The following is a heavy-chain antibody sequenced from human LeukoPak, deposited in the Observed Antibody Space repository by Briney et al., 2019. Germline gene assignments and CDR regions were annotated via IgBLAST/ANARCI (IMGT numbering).Heavy chain of an antibody. Sequence: GESLRLSCAASGFTFSSYSMNWVRQAPGKGLEWVSSISSSSSYIYYADSVKGRFTISRDNAKNSLYLQMNSLRAEDTAVYYCARAGPYSGSYYIDYWGQGTLVTVSS. D-gene: IGHD1-26*01. CDR2: ISSSSSYI. CDR3: ARAGPYSGSYYIDY. CDR1: GFTFSSYS. V-gene: IGHV3-21*01. J-gene: IGHJ4*02.